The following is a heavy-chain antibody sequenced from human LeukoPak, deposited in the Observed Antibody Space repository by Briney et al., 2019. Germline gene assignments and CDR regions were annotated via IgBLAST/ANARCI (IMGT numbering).Heavy chain of an antibody. J-gene: IGHJ3*02. D-gene: IGHD2-2*01. CDR3: ARFTGYCSGTSCYPNAFDI. V-gene: IGHV4-38-2*02. CDR2: IYHSGST. CDR1: GYSISSGYY. Sequence: TSETLSLTCTVSGYSISSGYYWGWIRQPPGKGLGWIGSIYHSGSTYYNPSLKSRVTISVDTSKNQFSLKLSSVTAADTAVFYCARFTGYCSGTSCYPNAFDIWGQGTMVTVSS.